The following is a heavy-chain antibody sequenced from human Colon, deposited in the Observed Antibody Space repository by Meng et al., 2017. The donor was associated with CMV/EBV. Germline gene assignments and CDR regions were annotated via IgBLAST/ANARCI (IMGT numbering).Heavy chain of an antibody. J-gene: IGHJ5*02. V-gene: IGHV3-30*04. CDR2: ISHDGAKK. CDR3: ARASNSSFDP. CDR1: GFTFSAYP. D-gene: IGHD4-11*01. Sequence: GESLKISCAASGFTFSAYPIHWVRQAPGRGLEGVAIISHDGAKKNYGESVKGRFTISRDNSQKTVTVQMNSLRGDDTAVYYCARASNSSFDPWGQGTLVTVSS.